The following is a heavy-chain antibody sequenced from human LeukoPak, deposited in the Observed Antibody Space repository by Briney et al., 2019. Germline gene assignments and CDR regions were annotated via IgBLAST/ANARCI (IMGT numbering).Heavy chain of an antibody. CDR3: ARDVEVAGIRDS. V-gene: IGHV3-7*01. Sequence: PGGSLRLSCTTFEFPLRNYWMSWVRHAPGKGLEWVATINQYASEKYYLDSVKGRFIISRDNTDNSLYLQMNNLRADDTALYYCARDVEVAGIRDSWGQGTVVTVSS. D-gene: IGHD6-19*01. J-gene: IGHJ4*02. CDR2: INQYASEK. CDR1: EFPLRNYW.